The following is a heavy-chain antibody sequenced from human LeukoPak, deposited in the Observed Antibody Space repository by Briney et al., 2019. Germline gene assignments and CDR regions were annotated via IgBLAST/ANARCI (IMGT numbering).Heavy chain of an antibody. Sequence: GESLKISFKGSGXSFTSSCISWVRQMPGKGLEWVGRIDPSDSYTNYSPSFQGHVTISADKSISTAYLQWTSLKASDTAMYYCARGGYDSSGYYVRPWGQGTLVTVSS. J-gene: IGHJ4*02. CDR2: IDPSDSYT. V-gene: IGHV5-10-1*01. CDR3: ARGGYDSSGYYVRP. D-gene: IGHD3-22*01. CDR1: GXSFTSSC.